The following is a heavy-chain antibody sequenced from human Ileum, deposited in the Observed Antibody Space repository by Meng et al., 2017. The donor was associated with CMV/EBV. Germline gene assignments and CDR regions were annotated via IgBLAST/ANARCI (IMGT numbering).Heavy chain of an antibody. CDR2: IYWSDDK. J-gene: IGHJ5*02. CDR3: ARNHKADWFDP. Sequence: CTFSGFSLSSRGVGVGWIRQPPGKALEWLALIYWSDDKYYSPSLKSRLSITKDTSKNQVVLTMTSMDPVDTATYYCARNHKADWFDPWGQGTLVTVSS. CDR1: GFSLSSRGVG. V-gene: IGHV2-5*01.